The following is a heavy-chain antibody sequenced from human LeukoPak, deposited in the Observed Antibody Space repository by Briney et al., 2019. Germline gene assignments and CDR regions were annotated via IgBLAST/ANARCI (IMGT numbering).Heavy chain of an antibody. CDR1: GGSISSGGYY. Sequence: SETLSLTCTVSGGSISSGGYYWSWIRQHPGKGLEWIGYIYYSGSTYYNPSLKSRVTISVDTSKNQFSLKLSSVTAADTAVYYCTRVSPGTYYYDSSGHCFDYWGQGTLVTVSS. CDR3: TRVSPGTYYYDSSGHCFDY. J-gene: IGHJ4*02. D-gene: IGHD3-22*01. V-gene: IGHV4-31*03. CDR2: IYYSGST.